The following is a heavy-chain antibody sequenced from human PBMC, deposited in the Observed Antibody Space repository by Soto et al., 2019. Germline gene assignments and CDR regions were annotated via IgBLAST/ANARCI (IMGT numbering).Heavy chain of an antibody. V-gene: IGHV3-53*01. Sequence: EVQLVESGGGLIQPGGSLRLSCAASGLTVSNAYMAWVRQAPGMGLEWVSVIYDNGTTYYADSVKGRFTISRDTSRNTLSLQMDSLRAEDTAVYYCVRPLPSGRNYGLDVWGQGNTVTVSS. CDR2: IYDNGTT. CDR1: GLTVSNAY. J-gene: IGHJ6*02. CDR3: VRPLPSGRNYGLDV. D-gene: IGHD3-10*01.